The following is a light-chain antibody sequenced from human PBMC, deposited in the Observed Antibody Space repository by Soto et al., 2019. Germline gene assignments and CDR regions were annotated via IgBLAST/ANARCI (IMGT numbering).Light chain of an antibody. V-gene: IGKV3D-20*01. Sequence: EIVLTQSPGTLSLSPGGRATLSCRASQRLSISYIACYQQKPGLAPRLLIYDASSRATGIPDRFSGSGSGTDFTLTISRLEPEDFAVYYCQQYGSSPTFGQGTKVDIK. CDR2: DAS. J-gene: IGKJ1*01. CDR1: QRLSISY. CDR3: QQYGSSPT.